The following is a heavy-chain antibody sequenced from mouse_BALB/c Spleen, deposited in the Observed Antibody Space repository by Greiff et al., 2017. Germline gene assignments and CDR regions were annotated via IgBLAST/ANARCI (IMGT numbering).Heavy chain of an antibody. V-gene: IGHV3-6*02. CDR2: ISYDGSN. D-gene: IGHD2-2*01. CDR1: GYSITSGYY. J-gene: IGHJ4*01. Sequence: EVQLQESGPGLVKPSQSLSLTCSVTGYSITSGYYWNWLRQFPGNKLEWLGYISYDGSNNYNPSLKNRISITRDTSKNQFFLKLNSVTTEDTATYYCARSSLWLHYAMDYWGQGTSVTVSS. CDR3: ARSSLWLHYAMDY.